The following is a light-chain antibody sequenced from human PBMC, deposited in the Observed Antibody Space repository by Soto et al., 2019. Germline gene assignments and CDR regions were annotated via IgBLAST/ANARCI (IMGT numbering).Light chain of an antibody. CDR1: QSVSSSY. CDR2: GAS. V-gene: IGKV3-20*01. Sequence: EIVLTQSPGTLSLSPGERATLSCSASQSVSSSYLAWYQQKPGQAPRLLIYGASSRATGIPDRFSGSGSGTDFTLTISRLEPEDFAVYYCQKYGSSALTFGGGTQVEIK. CDR3: QKYGSSALT. J-gene: IGKJ4*01.